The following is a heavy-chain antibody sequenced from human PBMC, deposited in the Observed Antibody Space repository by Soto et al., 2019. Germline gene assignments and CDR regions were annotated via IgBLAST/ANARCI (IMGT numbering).Heavy chain of an antibody. CDR2: IGIYANT. Sequence: EVELLESGGDLVQPGGSLRLSCAASGSTFSSYDINWVRQAPGKGLEWVSAIGIYANTYYAGSVKGRFTISRDDSKNTVYLQLNSLRVDDTAVYYCAKESTVGSPGDYFDSWGQGTLVTVSS. V-gene: IGHV3-23*01. J-gene: IGHJ4*02. CDR1: GSTFSSYD. D-gene: IGHD1-26*01. CDR3: AKESTVGSPGDYFDS.